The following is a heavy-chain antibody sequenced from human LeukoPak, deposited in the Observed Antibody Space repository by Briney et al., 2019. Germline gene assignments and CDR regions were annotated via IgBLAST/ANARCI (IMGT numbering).Heavy chain of an antibody. CDR1: GFTFSSYG. J-gene: IGHJ6*02. CDR3: ARDYSKRDRGSKEKYYYYGMDV. Sequence: PGGSLRLSCAASGFTFSSYGMHWVRQAPGKGLEWVAVIWYDGSNKYYADSVKGRFTISRDNSKNTLYLQMNSLRAEDTAVYYCARDYSKRDRGSKEKYYYYGMDVWGQGTTVTVSS. D-gene: IGHD4-11*01. CDR2: IWYDGSNK. V-gene: IGHV3-33*01.